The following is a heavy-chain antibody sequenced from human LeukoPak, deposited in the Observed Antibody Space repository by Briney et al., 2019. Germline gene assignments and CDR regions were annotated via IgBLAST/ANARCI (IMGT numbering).Heavy chain of an antibody. D-gene: IGHD2-21*01. CDR3: ARLAPVMVAPDSRPFDY. CDR1: GGSIRSISDY. J-gene: IGHJ4*02. V-gene: IGHV4-39*07. Sequence: SETLSLTCTVSGGSIRSISDYWGWIRQPPGEGLEWIGTIYYSGSTYYNPSLKSRVTMSVDTSKNQFSLKVTSVTAADTAIYYCARLAPVMVAPDSRPFDYWGQGTLVSVSS. CDR2: IYYSGST.